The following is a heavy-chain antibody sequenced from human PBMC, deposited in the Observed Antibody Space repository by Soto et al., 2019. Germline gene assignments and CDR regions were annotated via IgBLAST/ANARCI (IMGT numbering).Heavy chain of an antibody. CDR2: ISSSGSTI. Sequence: GWSLRLSCAASVFTFSDYYMRWIRQAPGKGLEWVSYISSSGSTIYYADSVKGRFTISRDNAKNSLYLQMNSLRAEDTAVYYCARGSSSSSWYVGARWFDPWVQGTLVTVSS. D-gene: IGHD6-13*01. J-gene: IGHJ5*02. CDR3: ARGSSSSSWYVGARWFDP. CDR1: VFTFSDYY. V-gene: IGHV3-11*01.